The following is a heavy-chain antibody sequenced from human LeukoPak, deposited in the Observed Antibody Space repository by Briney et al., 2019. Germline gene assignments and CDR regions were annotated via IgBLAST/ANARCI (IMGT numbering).Heavy chain of an antibody. D-gene: IGHD3-22*01. Sequence: SETLSLTCTVSGGSISSGDYYWSWIRQPPGKGLEWIGYIYYSGSTSYNPSLKSRVTISVDTSKNQFSLKLSSVTAADTAVYYCARAGRGYYDSSGYYYSAFDTWGQGTMVTVSS. J-gene: IGHJ3*02. CDR1: GGSISSGDYY. CDR2: IYYSGST. V-gene: IGHV4-30-4*01. CDR3: ARAGRGYYDSSGYYYSAFDT.